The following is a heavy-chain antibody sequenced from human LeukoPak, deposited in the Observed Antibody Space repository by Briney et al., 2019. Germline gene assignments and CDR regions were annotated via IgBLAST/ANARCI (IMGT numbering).Heavy chain of an antibody. Sequence: PSETLSLTCTVSGGSISSSSYYWGWIRQPPGKGLEWIGSIYYSRSTYYNPSLKSRVTISVDTSKNQFSLKLSSVTAADTAVYYCALRTYYYYYMDVWGKGTTVTVSS. V-gene: IGHV4-39*01. CDR1: GGSISSSSYY. J-gene: IGHJ6*03. CDR3: ALRTYYYYYMDV. CDR2: IYYSRST. D-gene: IGHD3-3*01.